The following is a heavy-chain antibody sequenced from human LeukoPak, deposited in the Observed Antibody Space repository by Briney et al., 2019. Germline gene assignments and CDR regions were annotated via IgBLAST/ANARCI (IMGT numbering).Heavy chain of an antibody. CDR3: ARVGTEGYSYGHGWYFDY. J-gene: IGHJ4*02. Sequence: ASVKVSCKASGYTLTGYYMHWVRQAPGQGLEWMGRINPNSGGTNYAQKFQGRVTMTRDTSISTAYMELSRLRSDDTAVYYCARVGTEGYSYGHGWYFDYWGQGTLVTVSS. D-gene: IGHD5-18*01. V-gene: IGHV1-2*06. CDR2: INPNSGGT. CDR1: GYTLTGYY.